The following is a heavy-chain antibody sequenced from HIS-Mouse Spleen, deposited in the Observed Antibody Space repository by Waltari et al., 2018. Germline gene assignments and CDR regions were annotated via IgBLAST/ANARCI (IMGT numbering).Heavy chain of an antibody. Sequence: QVTLRESGPALVKPTQTLTLTCTFSGFPLSTSGMCVSWIRQAQGKALEWLARIDWDDDKYYSTSLKTRLTISKDTSKNQVVLTMTNMDPVDTATYYCARIAEGYSSGWYAFDYWGQGTLVTVSS. CDR1: GFPLSTSGMC. J-gene: IGHJ4*02. CDR3: ARIAEGYSSGWYAFDY. CDR2: IDWDDDK. D-gene: IGHD6-19*01. V-gene: IGHV2-70*15.